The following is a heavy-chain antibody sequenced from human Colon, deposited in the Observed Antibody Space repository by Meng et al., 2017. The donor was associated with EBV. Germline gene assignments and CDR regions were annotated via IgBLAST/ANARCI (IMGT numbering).Heavy chain of an antibody. D-gene: IGHD3-22*01. Sequence: QVHLQRWGAGRLKPSETLSLTCAVFGGSFSGNFWTWIRQSPGEGLEWIGEIHHSGSTKYNPSLKNRVSISLDTSKKQFSLQLTSVTAADTAVYFCARDPAQEDFDTSGYMYDSWGPGTLVTVSS. CDR1: GGSFSGNF. CDR2: IHHSGST. CDR3: ARDPAQEDFDTSGYMYDS. J-gene: IGHJ5*01. V-gene: IGHV4-34*02.